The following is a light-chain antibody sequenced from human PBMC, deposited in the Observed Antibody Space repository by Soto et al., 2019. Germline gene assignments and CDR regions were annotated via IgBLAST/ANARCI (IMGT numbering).Light chain of an antibody. CDR1: ETVTGKY. CDR3: QQYSSPPQT. CDR2: AAS. V-gene: IGKV3-20*01. J-gene: IGKJ1*01. Sequence: EIVLTQSPGTVSLSPADRATLSCRASETVTGKYLAWYQQKVGQAPRLLIFAASNRATGIPDRFSGSGSGTDFTLTISRLEPEDFAMYFCQQYSSPPQTFGQGTKVDIK.